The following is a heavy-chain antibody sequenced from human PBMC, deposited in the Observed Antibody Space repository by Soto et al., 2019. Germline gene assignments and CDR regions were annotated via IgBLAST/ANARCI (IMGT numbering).Heavy chain of an antibody. CDR1: GGPISSYH. CDR2: VFYTGST. Sequence: SETLSLTCTFSGGPISSYHWSWIRQSPGKGLEWIGYVFYTGSTKYNTALKRRVTISVDTSKNQFSLKLSSVSAADTGLYYCARSYSGTFYGYDTWGQGTRVTVS. D-gene: IGHD1-26*01. CDR3: ARSYSGTFYGYDT. J-gene: IGHJ5*02. V-gene: IGHV4-59*01.